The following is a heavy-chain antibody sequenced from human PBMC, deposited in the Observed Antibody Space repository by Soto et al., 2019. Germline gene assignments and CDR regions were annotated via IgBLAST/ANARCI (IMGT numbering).Heavy chain of an antibody. J-gene: IGHJ6*03. Sequence: GASVKFSCKASGYTFTSYDINWVRQATGQGLEWMGWMNPNSGNTGYAQRFQGRVTMTRNTSISTAYMELSSLRSEDTAVYYCARGLGYCSGGSCPDGYYMDVWGKGTTVTVSS. D-gene: IGHD2-15*01. CDR1: GYTFTSYD. CDR3: ARGLGYCSGGSCPDGYYMDV. CDR2: MNPNSGNT. V-gene: IGHV1-8*01.